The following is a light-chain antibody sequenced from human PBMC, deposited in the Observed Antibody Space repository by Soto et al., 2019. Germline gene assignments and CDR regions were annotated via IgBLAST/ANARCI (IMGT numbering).Light chain of an antibody. Sequence: DIQMTQSPSTLSASVGDRVIITCRASQSISDYLAWYQQKPGKAPKLLIYDASNLESGVPSTFSGSGSGTDFTLTISSLQPDDFATYYCQQYYTYWHMFGQGTRVDIK. V-gene: IGKV1-5*01. J-gene: IGKJ1*01. CDR1: QSISDY. CDR3: QQYYTYWHM. CDR2: DAS.